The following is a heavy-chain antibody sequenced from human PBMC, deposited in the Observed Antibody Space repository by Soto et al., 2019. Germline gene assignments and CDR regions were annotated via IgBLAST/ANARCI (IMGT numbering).Heavy chain of an antibody. CDR2: INHSGST. CDR3: ARVSGRFRRNNWFDP. CDR1: GGSFSGYY. Sequence: SETLSLTCAVYGGSFSGYYWSWIRQPPGKGLEWIGEINHSGSTNYNPSLKSRVTISVDTSKNQFSLKLSSVTAADTAVYYCARVSGRFRRNNWFDPWGQGTLVTVSS. D-gene: IGHD3-10*01. V-gene: IGHV4-34*01. J-gene: IGHJ5*02.